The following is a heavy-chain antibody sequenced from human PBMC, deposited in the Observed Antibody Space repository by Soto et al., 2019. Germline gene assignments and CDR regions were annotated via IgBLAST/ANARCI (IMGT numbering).Heavy chain of an antibody. D-gene: IGHD3-16*01. CDR3: ANLVNTCS. CDR1: GFPFDDYG. Sequence: EVQLLESGGGLVQPGGSLRLSCAASGFPFDDYGMTWVRQAPGKGLEWVSTISESGGSTYYADPVKGRFTISRDNSKNTLYLQMNSLTAEDTALYYCANLVNTCSWGRGTLVTFSS. V-gene: IGHV3-23*01. J-gene: IGHJ5*02. CDR2: ISESGGST.